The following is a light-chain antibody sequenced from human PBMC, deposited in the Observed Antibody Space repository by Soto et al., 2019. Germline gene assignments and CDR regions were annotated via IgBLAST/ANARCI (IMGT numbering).Light chain of an antibody. CDR3: CSYAGSPYV. CDR2: DVS. V-gene: IGLV2-11*01. J-gene: IGLJ1*01. CDR1: SSDVGGYNY. Sequence: QSALTQPRSVSGSPGQSVTISCTGTSSDVGGYNYVSWYQQHPGKAPKLMIYDVSKRPSGVPDRFSGSKSGNTASLTISGLQAEDDADYYCCSYAGSPYVFGPGTKLPVL.